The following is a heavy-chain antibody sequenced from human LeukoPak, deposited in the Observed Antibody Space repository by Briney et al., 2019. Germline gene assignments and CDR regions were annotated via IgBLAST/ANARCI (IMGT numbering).Heavy chain of an antibody. Sequence: GGSLRLSCAASGFTFSSYAMHWVRQAPGKGLEWVAVISYDGSNKYYADSVKGRFTISRDNSKNTLYLQMNSLRAEDTAVYYCARDPAITMVRGVITRPYYYYMDVWGKGTTVTVSS. CDR1: GFTFSSYA. V-gene: IGHV3-30*04. CDR3: ARDPAITMVRGVITRPYYYYMDV. CDR2: ISYDGSNK. J-gene: IGHJ6*03. D-gene: IGHD3-10*01.